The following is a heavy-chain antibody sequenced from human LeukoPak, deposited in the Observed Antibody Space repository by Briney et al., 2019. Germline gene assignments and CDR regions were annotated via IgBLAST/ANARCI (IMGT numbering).Heavy chain of an antibody. CDR3: AKVLGAPPDY. Sequence: GGSLRLSCAASGFTFSSYGMHWVRQAPGKGLEWVAVISYDGSNKYNADSVKGRFTISRDNSKNTLYLQMNSLRAEDTAVYYCAKVLGAPPDYWGQGTLVTVSS. D-gene: IGHD3-3*02. V-gene: IGHV3-30*18. CDR1: GFTFSSYG. J-gene: IGHJ4*02. CDR2: ISYDGSNK.